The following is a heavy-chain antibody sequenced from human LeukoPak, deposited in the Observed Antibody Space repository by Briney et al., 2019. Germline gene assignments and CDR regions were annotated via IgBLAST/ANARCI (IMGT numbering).Heavy chain of an antibody. CDR1: GYTFTGYY. J-gene: IGHJ4*02. D-gene: IGHD6-13*01. V-gene: IGHV1-2*02. Sequence: ASVKVSCKASGYTFTGYYMHWVRQAPGQGLEWMGWINPNSGGTNYAQKFQGRVTMTRGTSISTAYMELSRLRSDDTAVYYCARGGGSSWSNEIDYWGQGTLVTVSS. CDR3: ARGGGSSWSNEIDY. CDR2: INPNSGGT.